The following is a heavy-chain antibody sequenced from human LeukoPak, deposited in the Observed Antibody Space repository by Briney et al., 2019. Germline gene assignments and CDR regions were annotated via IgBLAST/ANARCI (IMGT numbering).Heavy chain of an antibody. D-gene: IGHD2-8*02. V-gene: IGHV3-30*02. Sequence: GGSLRLSCAASGFTFRNYGMHWVRQATGKGLEWVSFIWSDGNNRFYADSVKGRFTISRDNSKNMLYLQMDTLRAEDTALYYCAKDPGASVSGFYMDVWGKGTTVIVSS. CDR2: IWSDGNNR. CDR3: AKDPGASVSGFYMDV. J-gene: IGHJ6*03. CDR1: GFTFRNYG.